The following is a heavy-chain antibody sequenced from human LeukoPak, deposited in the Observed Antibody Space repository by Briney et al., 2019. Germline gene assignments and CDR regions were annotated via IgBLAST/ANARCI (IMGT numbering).Heavy chain of an antibody. J-gene: IGHJ4*02. D-gene: IGHD6-13*01. Sequence: GGSLRLSCAASGFTFSNYGMHGVRQAPGRGLEWVAFISYDGSNKYYADSVKGRFTISRDNSKKMLYLQVNSLRAEDKAVYYCAKDPRRYSRTGGYFDYWGQGTLVTASS. CDR1: GFTFSNYG. CDR2: ISYDGSNK. CDR3: AKDPRRYSRTGGYFDY. V-gene: IGHV3-30*18.